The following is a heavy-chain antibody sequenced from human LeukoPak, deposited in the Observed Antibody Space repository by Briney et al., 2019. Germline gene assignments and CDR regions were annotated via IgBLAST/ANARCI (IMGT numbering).Heavy chain of an antibody. CDR1: VYTFTSYD. CDR2: MNPNSGNT. J-gene: IGHJ5*02. CDR3: ARAPHYYGSGLYNWFDP. V-gene: IGHV1-8*01. Sequence: GASVKVSCKASVYTFTSYDINWVRQATGQGLEWMGWMNPNSGNTGYAQKFQGRVTMTRNTSISTAYMELSSLRSEDTAVYYCARAPHYYGSGLYNWFDPWGQGTLVTVSS. D-gene: IGHD3-10*01.